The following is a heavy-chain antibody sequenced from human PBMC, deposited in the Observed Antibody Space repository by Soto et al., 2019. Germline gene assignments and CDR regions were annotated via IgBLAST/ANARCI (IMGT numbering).Heavy chain of an antibody. CDR2: SIPAHDTP. CDR1: GGTFRTYA. J-gene: IGHJ6*02. D-gene: IGHD1-1*01. Sequence: QVQLVQYGPEVKKPASSVKVSCKASGGTFRTYAVSWVRRAPGHGLEWLGGSIPAHDTPNYAPRFEGRVTITAVESTNTAYMELNSLTSDDTAVDYWSGYRRAYNMRNEHYFYGMDVWGQGTTVTVSS. V-gene: IGHV1-69*01. CDR3: SGYRRAYNMRNEHYFYGMDV.